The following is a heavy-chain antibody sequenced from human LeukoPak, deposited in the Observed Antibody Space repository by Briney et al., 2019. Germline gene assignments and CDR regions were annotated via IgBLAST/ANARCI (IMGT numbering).Heavy chain of an antibody. J-gene: IGHJ4*02. CDR3: ARDPREWELPVDY. CDR2: IDSDGSST. CDR1: GFTLSTYW. D-gene: IGHD4-23*01. Sequence: PGGPLRLSCATSGFTLSTYWMHWVRQAPVKELVWVSLIDSDGSSTSYADSVKGRFTISRDNAKNTLYLQMNGLRAEDTAVYYCARDPREWELPVDYWGQGTLVTVSS. V-gene: IGHV3-74*01.